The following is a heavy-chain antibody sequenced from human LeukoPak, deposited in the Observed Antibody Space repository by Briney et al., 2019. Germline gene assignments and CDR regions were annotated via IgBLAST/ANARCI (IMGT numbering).Heavy chain of an antibody. D-gene: IGHD1-26*01. Sequence: SETLSLTCAIYGGSSSGYYWGWIRQPPGKGLEWIGSIYYSGSTYYNPSLKSRVTISVDTSKNQFSLKLSSVTAADTAVYYCARLGRGSYAPFEYWGQGTLVTVSS. CDR1: GGSSSGYY. CDR2: IYYSGST. CDR3: ARLGRGSYAPFEY. V-gene: IGHV4-39*01. J-gene: IGHJ4*02.